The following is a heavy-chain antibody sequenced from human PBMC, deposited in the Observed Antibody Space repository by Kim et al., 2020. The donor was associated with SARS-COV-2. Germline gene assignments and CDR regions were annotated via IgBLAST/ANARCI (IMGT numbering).Heavy chain of an antibody. D-gene: IGHD3-3*01. CDR1: GGSISSGGYS. CDR3: ARGGIYDFWSGETPRYGMDV. Sequence: SQTLSLTCAVSGGSISSGGYSWSWIRQPPGKGLEWIGYIYHSGSTYYNPSLKSRVTISVDRSKNQFSLKLSSVTAADTAVYYCARGGIYDFWSGETPRYGMDVWGQGTTVTVSS. V-gene: IGHV4-30-2*01. J-gene: IGHJ6*02. CDR2: IYHSGST.